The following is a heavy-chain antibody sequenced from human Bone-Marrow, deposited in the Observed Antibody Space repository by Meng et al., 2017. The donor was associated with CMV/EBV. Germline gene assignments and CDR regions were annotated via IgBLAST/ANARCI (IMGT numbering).Heavy chain of an antibody. V-gene: IGHV4-34*01. D-gene: IGHD3-22*01. Sequence: SETLSLTCAVYGGSFSGYYWSWIRQPPGKGLEWFGEINHSGSTNYNPSLKSRVTISVDTSKNQFSLKLSSVTAADTAVYYCAAPYYYDSSGLVYWGQGTLVTVSS. J-gene: IGHJ4*02. CDR2: INHSGST. CDR1: GGSFSGYY. CDR3: AAPYYYDSSGLVY.